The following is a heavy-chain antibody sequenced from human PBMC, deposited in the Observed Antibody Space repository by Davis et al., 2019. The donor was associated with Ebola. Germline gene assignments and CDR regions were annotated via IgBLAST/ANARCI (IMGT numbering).Heavy chain of an antibody. J-gene: IGHJ4*02. V-gene: IGHV5-51*01. D-gene: IGHD4-17*01. CDR3: ATQTPRGVNDYGDYDFDY. CDR1: GYTFSNNW. CDR2: IYPRDSDT. Sequence: GESLKISCKGSGYTFSNNWIAWVRQMPGKGLEWMRIIYPRDSDTRYSPSFQGQVTISADKSISTAYLQWSSLKASDTAIYYCATQTPRGVNDYGDYDFDYWGQGALATVSS.